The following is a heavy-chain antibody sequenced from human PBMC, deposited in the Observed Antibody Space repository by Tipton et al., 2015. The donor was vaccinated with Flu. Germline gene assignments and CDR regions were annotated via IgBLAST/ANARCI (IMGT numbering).Heavy chain of an antibody. D-gene: IGHD1-26*01. Sequence: TLSLTCTVSGHSISNGYYWGWIRQSPGKGLEWIASFYHSGSTSFNPSLRSRVTVSVDTSKNQFSLKLNSVTAADAAIYYCARSGSYHHYYFDLWGRGTLVSVSS. CDR3: ARSGSYHHYYFDL. V-gene: IGHV4-38-2*02. CDR1: GHSISNGYY. CDR2: FYHSGST. J-gene: IGHJ2*01.